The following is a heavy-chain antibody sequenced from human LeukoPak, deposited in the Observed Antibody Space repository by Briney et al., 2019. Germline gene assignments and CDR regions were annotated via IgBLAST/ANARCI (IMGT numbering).Heavy chain of an antibody. D-gene: IGHD5-12*01. Sequence: ASVKVSCKASGYNFTNYFMRWVRQAPGQGLEWMGIINPSGGSIKYAEMFQGRVTMTRDTSTSTVYMEVSSLRSEDTAVYYCARAQGVDVVATIPQYWGQGTLVIVSS. V-gene: IGHV1-46*01. J-gene: IGHJ4*02. CDR3: ARAQGVDVVATIPQY. CDR1: GYNFTNYF. CDR2: INPSGGSI.